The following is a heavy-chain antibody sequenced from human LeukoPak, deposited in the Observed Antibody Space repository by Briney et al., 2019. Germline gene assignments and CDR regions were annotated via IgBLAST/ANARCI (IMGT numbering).Heavy chain of an antibody. V-gene: IGHV3-21*01. CDR3: GRAFPPLRTSSAGDL. CDR1: GFTFSEYD. J-gene: IGHJ4*02. D-gene: IGHD3-16*01. CDR2: ISYLSSHI. Sequence: GWSLRLSCSASGFTFSEYDMNWFRQAPGEGLEWVSSISYLSSHIYYGDSVKGRFSISRDNAKNSLYLQMNTLGAEDTAIYYCGRAFPPLRTSSAGDLWGQGILVTVSS.